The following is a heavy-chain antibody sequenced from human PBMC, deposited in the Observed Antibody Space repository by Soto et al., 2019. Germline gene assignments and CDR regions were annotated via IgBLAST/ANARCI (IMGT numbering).Heavy chain of an antibody. Sequence: NPSETLSLTCAAYGGSFSGYYWSWIRQPPGKGLEWIGEINHSGSTNYNPSLKSRVTISVDTSKNQFSLKLSSVTAADTAVYYCARGSSGWTNSDYWGPATVVPVST. CDR3: ARGSSGWTNSDY. D-gene: IGHD6-19*01. CDR1: GGSFSGYY. V-gene: IGHV4-34*01. CDR2: INHSGST. J-gene: IGHJ4*02.